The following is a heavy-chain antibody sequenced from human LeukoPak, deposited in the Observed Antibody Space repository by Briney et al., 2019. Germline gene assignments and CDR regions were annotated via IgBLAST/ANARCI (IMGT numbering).Heavy chain of an antibody. CDR1: GFTFSSYE. D-gene: IGHD3-10*01. V-gene: IGHV3-48*03. Sequence: GGSVRLSRAASGFTFSSYEMKWVRQAPGKGLEWVSYISRSGSTIYYADSVKGRFTISRDNAKNSLYLQMNNLRAEDTAVYYCARVGSGIYYGSGSYYFDYWGQGALVTVSS. CDR2: ISRSGSTI. J-gene: IGHJ4*02. CDR3: ARVGSGIYYGSGSYYFDY.